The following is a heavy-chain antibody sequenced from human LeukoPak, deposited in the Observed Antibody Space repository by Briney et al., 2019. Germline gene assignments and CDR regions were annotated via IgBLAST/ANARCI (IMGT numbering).Heavy chain of an antibody. V-gene: IGHV4-39*01. CDR2: IYYFGST. Sequence: SETLSLTCTVSGGSISSSRYYWGWIRQPPGKGLEWIGSIYYFGSTYYNASLKSRVTISVDTSKNQFSLKLSSVTAADTAVYYCASSSLDVWGQGTTVTVSS. CDR3: ASSSLDV. CDR1: GGSISSSRYY. J-gene: IGHJ6*02.